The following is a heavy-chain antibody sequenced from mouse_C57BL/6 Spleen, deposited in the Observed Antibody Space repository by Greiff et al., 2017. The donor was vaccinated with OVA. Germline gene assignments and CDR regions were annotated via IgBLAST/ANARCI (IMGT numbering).Heavy chain of an antibody. CDR1: GYTFTSYW. CDR2: INPSSGYT. D-gene: IGHD1-1*01. CDR3: AHIITVEADDYAMDY. V-gene: IGHV1-7*01. Sequence: QVQLKQSGAELAKPGASVKLSCKASGYTFTSYWMHWVKQRPGQGLEWIGYINPSSGYTKYNQKFKDKATLTADKSSSTAYMQLSSLTYEDSAVYYCAHIITVEADDYAMDYCGQGASVTVSS. J-gene: IGHJ4*01.